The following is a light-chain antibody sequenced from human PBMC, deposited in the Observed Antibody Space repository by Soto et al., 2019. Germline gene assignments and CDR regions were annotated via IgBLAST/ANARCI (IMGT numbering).Light chain of an antibody. J-gene: IGLJ2*01. CDR3: ETWDSNIRV. V-gene: IGLV4-60*03. Sequence: QLVLTQSSSASASLGSSVKLTCTLSSGHRSYIIAWHQQQPGKAPRYLMKLEGSGSYNKGSGVPDRFSGSSSGADRYLTMSYLQSEDEADYYCETWDSNIRVFGGGTKVTVL. CDR2: LEGSGSY. CDR1: SGHRSYI.